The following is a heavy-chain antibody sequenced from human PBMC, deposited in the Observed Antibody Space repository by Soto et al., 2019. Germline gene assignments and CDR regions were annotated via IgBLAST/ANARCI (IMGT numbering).Heavy chain of an antibody. Sequence: GGSLRLSCSASGFTCSSYAMHWVRQAPGKGLEYVSAISSNGGSTYYADSVKGRFTISRDNSKNTLYLQMSSLRAEDTAVYYCVKEYIVPGYYYYGMDVWGQGTTVTVSS. V-gene: IGHV3-64D*06. CDR1: GFTCSSYA. CDR2: ISSNGGST. J-gene: IGHJ6*02. CDR3: VKEYIVPGYYYYGMDV. D-gene: IGHD1-1*01.